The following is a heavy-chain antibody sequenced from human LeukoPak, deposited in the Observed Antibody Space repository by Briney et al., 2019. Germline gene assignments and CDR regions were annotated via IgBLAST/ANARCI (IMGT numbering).Heavy chain of an antibody. Sequence: GGSLRLSCAASGFTFSSYAMSWVRQAPGKGLEWVSAISGSGGSTYYADSVKGRFTISRDNSKNTLYLQMNSLRAEDTAVYYCAKEGLVSSGYKGYFDYWGQGTLVTVSS. J-gene: IGHJ4*02. CDR2: ISGSGGST. V-gene: IGHV3-23*01. CDR3: AKEGLVSSGYKGYFDY. CDR1: GFTFSSYA. D-gene: IGHD3-22*01.